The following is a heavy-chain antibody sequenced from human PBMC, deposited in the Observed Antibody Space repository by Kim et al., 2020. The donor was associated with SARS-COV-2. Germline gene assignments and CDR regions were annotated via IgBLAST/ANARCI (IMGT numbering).Heavy chain of an antibody. J-gene: IGHJ4*02. CDR3: ARDGDYDILTGYYVY. D-gene: IGHD3-9*01. V-gene: IGHV1-69*01. Sequence: QKFQGRVTITADESTSTAYMELSSLRSEDTAVYYCARDGDYDILTGYYVYWGQGTLVTVSS.